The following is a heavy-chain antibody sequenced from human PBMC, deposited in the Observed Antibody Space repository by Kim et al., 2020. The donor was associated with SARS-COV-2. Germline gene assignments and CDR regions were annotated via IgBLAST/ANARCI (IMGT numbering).Heavy chain of an antibody. V-gene: IGHV3-73*01. J-gene: IGHJ4*02. CDR1: GFTFSGSA. Sequence: GGSLRLSCAASGFTFSGSAMHWVRQASGKGLEWVGRIRSKANSYATAYAASVKGRFTISRDDSKNTAYLQMNSLKTEDTAVYYCTSTGRGDFWSGRAPDYWGQGTLVTVSS. CDR3: TSTGRGDFWSGRAPDY. D-gene: IGHD3-3*01. CDR2: IRSKANSYAT.